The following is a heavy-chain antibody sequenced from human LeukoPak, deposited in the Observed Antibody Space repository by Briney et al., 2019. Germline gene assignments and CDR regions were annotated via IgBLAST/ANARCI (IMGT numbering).Heavy chain of an antibody. CDR3: ARVAVAAAGAFDI. V-gene: IGHV3-30*04. D-gene: IGHD6-13*01. CDR1: GFTFSSYA. CDR2: ISYDGSNK. Sequence: GGSLRLSCAASGFTFSSYAMHWVRQAPGKGLEWVAVISYDGSNKYYADSVKGRFTISRDNSKNTLYLQMNSLRAEDTAVYYCARVAVAAAGAFDIWGQGTMVTVSS. J-gene: IGHJ3*02.